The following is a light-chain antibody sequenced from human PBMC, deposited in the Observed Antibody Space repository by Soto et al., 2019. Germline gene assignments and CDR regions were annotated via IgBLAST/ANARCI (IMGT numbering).Light chain of an antibody. CDR3: QQRSNWPPIT. J-gene: IGKJ5*01. V-gene: IGKV3-15*01. CDR1: QSVSSN. Sequence: EIVMTQSPATLSVSPGERRTLSCRASQSVSSNLAWYQQEPAQAPRLXXYGASTRATGIPARFSGSGSGTEFTLPISSLQSEDFAAYYGQQRSNWPPITFGQGTRLDIK. CDR2: GAS.